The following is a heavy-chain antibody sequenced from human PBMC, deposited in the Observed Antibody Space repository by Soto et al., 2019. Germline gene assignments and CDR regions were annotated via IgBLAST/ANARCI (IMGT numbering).Heavy chain of an antibody. CDR2: IPPSDSHT. CDR1: GYDFSNYW. D-gene: IGHD7-27*01. V-gene: IGHV5-10-1*01. CDR3: ATLGTISPIDY. J-gene: IGHJ4*02. Sequence: PGEALKISWNASGYDFSNYWITLVLRVPGKGLDCMWRIPPSDSHTNDSPCFQGNVTISAAKSTKTASLQWSSLKASDTALYSCATLGTISPIDYCGQRSMVTVSS.